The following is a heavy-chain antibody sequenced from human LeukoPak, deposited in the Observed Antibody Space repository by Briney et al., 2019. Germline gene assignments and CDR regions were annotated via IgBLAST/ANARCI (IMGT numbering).Heavy chain of an antibody. CDR1: GYTFTGYY. V-gene: IGHV1-2*02. J-gene: IGHJ1*01. D-gene: IGHD3-22*01. Sequence: ASVKVSCKASGYTFTGYYMHWVRQAPGQGLEWMGWINPNSGGTNYAQKFQGRVTMTRDTSISTAYMELSRLRSDDTAVYYCARSYYYDSSGYYSSWGQGTLVTVSS. CDR3: ARSYYYDSSGYYSS. CDR2: INPNSGGT.